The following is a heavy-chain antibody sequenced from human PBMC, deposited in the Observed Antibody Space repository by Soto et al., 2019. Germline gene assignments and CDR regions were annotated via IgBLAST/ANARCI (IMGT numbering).Heavy chain of an antibody. CDR3: ARGPRYCSTTTCFSGITWSDS. J-gene: IGHJ5*01. Sequence: AASVKVSCKASGYTFTSYGISWVRQAPGRGLEWMGWISSFNENTNYAQNVQGRVTLTTDKSSSTTYLELRGLRSDDTAVYYCARGPRYCSTTTCFSGITWSDSWGQGTLVTVSS. CDR2: ISSFNENT. D-gene: IGHD2-2*01. CDR1: GYTFTSYG. V-gene: IGHV1-18*04.